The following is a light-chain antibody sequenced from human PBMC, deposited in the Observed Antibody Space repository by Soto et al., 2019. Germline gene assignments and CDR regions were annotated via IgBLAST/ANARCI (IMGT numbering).Light chain of an antibody. CDR1: HSVSSSS. CDR3: QQYGTSHRT. CDR2: GAS. Sequence: ENAMTQSSGTLSLSPVGRATLSCTARHSVSSSSLAWCQQKPGQAPRLLIYGASSRATGIPDRFSGSGSGTDFSLTIIRLESPDVAVYYCQQYGTSHRTFGQGTKVDIK. J-gene: IGKJ1*01. V-gene: IGKV3-20*01.